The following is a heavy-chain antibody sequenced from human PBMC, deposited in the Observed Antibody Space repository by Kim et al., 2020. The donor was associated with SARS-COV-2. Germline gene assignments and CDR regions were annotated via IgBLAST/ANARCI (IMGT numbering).Heavy chain of an antibody. D-gene: IGHD6-13*01. J-gene: IGHJ4*02. Sequence: SETLSLTCSVSGVSITTGGYYWSWIRQLPGKGLEWIGYVFYDFNSQYNPSYSPSLKSRVTISIDTSKNQFSLKLTSVTAADTAVYYCARRMGSTLAMDYWGQGTLVTVSS. CDR1: GVSITTGGYY. CDR2: VFYDFNSQYNP. V-gene: IGHV4-31*03. CDR3: ARRMGSTLAMDY.